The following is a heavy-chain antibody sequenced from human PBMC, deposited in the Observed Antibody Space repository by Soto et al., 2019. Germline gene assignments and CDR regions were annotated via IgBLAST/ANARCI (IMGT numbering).Heavy chain of an antibody. CDR1: GGSISGSSHY. CDR2: IYYSGST. J-gene: IGHJ4*02. CDR3: ARSTTFDYGSGSYYAFDY. Sequence: SETLSLTCPVSGGSISGSSHYWGWIRQPPGKGLEWIGSIYYSGSTYYNPSLKSRVTISVDTSKNQFSLKLSSVTAADTAVYYCARSTTFDYGSGSYYAFDYWGQGTLVTVSS. D-gene: IGHD3-10*01. V-gene: IGHV4-39*01.